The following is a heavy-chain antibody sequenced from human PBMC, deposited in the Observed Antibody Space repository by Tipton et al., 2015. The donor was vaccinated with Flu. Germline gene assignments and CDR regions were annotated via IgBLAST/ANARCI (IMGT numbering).Heavy chain of an antibody. CDR2: IDKSGNT. CDR3: ASDSMVRGTIGP. Sequence: TLSLTCTVSGVSISSYYWSWVRQSQGKGLEWIGDIDKSGNTNYNPSLKSRFTIVLDTSKNQFSLKLTSVTAEDTAVYYCASDSMVRGTIGPWGQGTLVTVSS. V-gene: IGHV4-59*01. J-gene: IGHJ5*02. D-gene: IGHD3-10*01. CDR1: GVSISSYY.